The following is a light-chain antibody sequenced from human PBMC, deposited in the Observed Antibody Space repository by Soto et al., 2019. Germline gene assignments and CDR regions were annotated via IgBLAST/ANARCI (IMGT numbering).Light chain of an antibody. J-gene: IGLJ3*02. CDR1: SSDVGVYNY. V-gene: IGLV2-11*01. Sequence: QSALTQPRSVSGSPGQSVTISCTGTSSDVGVYNYVSWYQQHPGKAPQLVIYDVSKRPSGVPYRFSGSKSGNTASLTISGLQAEDEADYYCCSYAGSSLWVFGGGTKVTVL. CDR2: DVS. CDR3: CSYAGSSLWV.